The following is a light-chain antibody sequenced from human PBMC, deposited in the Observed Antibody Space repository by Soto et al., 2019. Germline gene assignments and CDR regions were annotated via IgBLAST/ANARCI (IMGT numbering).Light chain of an antibody. CDR2: GAS. Sequence: IVLTQSPGTLSLSPGERATLSCRASQSATTQLAWYQQKPGRAPRLIIHGASSRATGVPDRITGSGSGTDFTLSISRLEPEDFAVYYCQQYGGSTRTFGQGTKVDIK. J-gene: IGKJ1*01. CDR3: QQYGGSTRT. V-gene: IGKV3-20*01. CDR1: QSATTQ.